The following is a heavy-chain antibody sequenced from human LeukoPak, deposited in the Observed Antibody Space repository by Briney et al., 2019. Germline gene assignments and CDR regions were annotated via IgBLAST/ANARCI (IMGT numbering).Heavy chain of an antibody. CDR3: VKLRRNSDRSGYYYFYNY. Sequence: GRSLTPSQPPASFSFSDYSIDSARQPPGEGIEWVSSINPTSTSIYYADAVKGRFTSSRDNAKSSLYLQMNSLRAEDTARYYCVKLRRNSDRSGYYYFYNYWGQGIQVTVSS. V-gene: IGHV3-21*01. CDR2: INPTSTSI. J-gene: IGHJ4*02. CDR1: SFSFSDYS. D-gene: IGHD3-22*01.